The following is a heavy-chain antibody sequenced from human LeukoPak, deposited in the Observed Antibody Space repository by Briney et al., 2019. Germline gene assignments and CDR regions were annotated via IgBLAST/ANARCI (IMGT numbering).Heavy chain of an antibody. CDR2: IYYTERT. CDR1: SGFISNSSFY. J-gene: IGHJ4*02. V-gene: IGHV4-39*01. CDR3: VRLYYYDSSGPPL. D-gene: IGHD3-22*01. Sequence: PSDNLSLICTVSSGFISNSSFYCGWIRQPPGKGLHWFGNIYYTERTYYNPSLNSRVTISVHTTKNQFSLRLSYVTAADTAVYYCVRLYYYDSSGPPLWGQGTLVIVSS.